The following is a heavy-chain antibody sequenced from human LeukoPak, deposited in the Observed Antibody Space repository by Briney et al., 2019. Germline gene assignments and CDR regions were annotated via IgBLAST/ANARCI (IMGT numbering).Heavy chain of an antibody. V-gene: IGHV3-23*01. D-gene: IGHD6-19*01. CDR1: AFTFDNFA. CDR3: AKHPFIAVTVLEH. J-gene: IGHJ4*02. CDR2: ISISATDT. Sequence: PGGSLRLFCAASAFTFDNFAMRWFRQAPGRGLGWIVAISISATDTEYADSLKGRFTISRDNSKSTLYLWMNSLRAGDTALYSCAKHPFIAVTVLEHWGQGPLVTVSS.